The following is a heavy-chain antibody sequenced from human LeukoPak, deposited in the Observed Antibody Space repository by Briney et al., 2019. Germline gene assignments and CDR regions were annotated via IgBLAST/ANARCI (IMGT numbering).Heavy chain of an antibody. CDR2: ISAYNGHT. D-gene: IGHD3-3*01. V-gene: IGHV1-18*01. CDR3: ARDSARTNYDFWSGYYRPLDY. CDR1: GYTFTSYG. Sequence: ASVKVSCKASGYTFTSYGISWVRQAPGQGLEWMGWISAYNGHTNYAQKLQGRVTMTTDTSTSTAYMELRSLRSDDTAVCYCARDSARTNYDFWSGYYRPLDYWGQGTLVTVSS. J-gene: IGHJ4*02.